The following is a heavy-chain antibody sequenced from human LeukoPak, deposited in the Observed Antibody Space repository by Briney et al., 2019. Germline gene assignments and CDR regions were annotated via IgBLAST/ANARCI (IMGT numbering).Heavy chain of an antibody. V-gene: IGHV3-33*08. Sequence: GGSLRLSCATSGFTFSDYGMHWVRQAPGKGLEWVAVIWNGGSHQYYADSVKGRFTISSDNSKNTLYLQMNSLRAEDTAVYYCARDWLERAIDYWGQGTLVTVSS. CDR1: GFTFSDYG. CDR3: ARDWLERAIDY. D-gene: IGHD6-19*01. CDR2: IWNGGSHQ. J-gene: IGHJ4*02.